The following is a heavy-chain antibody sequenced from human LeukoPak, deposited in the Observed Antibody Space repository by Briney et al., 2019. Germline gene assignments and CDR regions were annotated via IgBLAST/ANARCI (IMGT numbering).Heavy chain of an antibody. J-gene: IGHJ4*02. D-gene: IGHD3-22*01. V-gene: IGHV3-53*05. Sequence: GGSLRLSCAASGFTVSSNYMSWVRQAPGKGLEWVSVIYSDGKTYYADSVKGRFTISRDNSKNTLYLQMNSLRAEDTAVYYCAKVGSIGYYDSSYGSGRYRDYWGQGTLVTVSS. CDR2: IYSDGKT. CDR1: GFTVSSNY. CDR3: AKVGSIGYYDSSYGSGRYRDY.